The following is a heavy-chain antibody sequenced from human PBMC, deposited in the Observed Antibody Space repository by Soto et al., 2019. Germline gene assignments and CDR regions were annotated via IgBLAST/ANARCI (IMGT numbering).Heavy chain of an antibody. V-gene: IGHV3-48*02. CDR2: ISSSSSAI. CDR1: GFTFSSYS. Sequence: GGSLRLSCAASGFTFSSYSMNWVRQAPGKGLEWVSYISSSSSAIYYADSVKGRFTISRDNAKNSLYLQMNSLRDEDTAVYYCTSDGSHYYYYGMDVWGQGTTVTVS. J-gene: IGHJ6*02. CDR3: TSDGSHYYYYGMDV.